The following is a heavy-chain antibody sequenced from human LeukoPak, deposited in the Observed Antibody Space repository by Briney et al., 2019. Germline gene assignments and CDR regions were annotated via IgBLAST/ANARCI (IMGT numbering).Heavy chain of an antibody. Sequence: GGSLRLSCAASGFTFSNYAMSWVRQAPGKGLEWVSAITGSGGNTYYADSVKGRFTISRDNSKNTVFLQMKSLRAEDTAVYYCAKGGDYDVLTGYYVSDYWGQGTLVTVSS. V-gene: IGHV3-23*01. CDR2: ITGSGGNT. CDR1: GFTFSNYA. D-gene: IGHD3-9*01. J-gene: IGHJ4*02. CDR3: AKGGDYDVLTGYYVSDY.